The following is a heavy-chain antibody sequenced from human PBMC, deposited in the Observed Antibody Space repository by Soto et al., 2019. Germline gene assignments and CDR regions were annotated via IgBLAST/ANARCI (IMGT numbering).Heavy chain of an antibody. V-gene: IGHV3-9*01. CDR3: TKDFTIFSVVGAFDV. CDR2: ISWDSGSV. Sequence: EVQLVESGGGLVQPGRSLRLSCSASGFTVEDYVMHWVRQAPGKGLEWVSRISWDSGSVAYADSVKGRFTISRDNAKNSLYLQMTSLRPDDTAVYYCTKDFTIFSVVGAFDVWGQGTMVTVSS. D-gene: IGHD3-3*01. J-gene: IGHJ3*01. CDR1: GFTVEDYV.